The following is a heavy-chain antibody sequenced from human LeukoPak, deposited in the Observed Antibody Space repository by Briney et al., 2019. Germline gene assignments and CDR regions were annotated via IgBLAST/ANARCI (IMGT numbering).Heavy chain of an antibody. CDR2: IIPIFGTG. CDR1: GGTFSTYA. V-gene: IGHV1-69*13. CDR3: ARRLGDSSGYYYSDY. J-gene: IGHJ4*02. Sequence: SVKVSCKTSGGTFSTYAISWVRQAPGQGLEWMGGIIPIFGTGNYAQKFQGRVTITADESTSTAYMELSSLRSEDTAVYYCARRLGDSSGYYYSDYWGQGTLVTVSS. D-gene: IGHD3-22*01.